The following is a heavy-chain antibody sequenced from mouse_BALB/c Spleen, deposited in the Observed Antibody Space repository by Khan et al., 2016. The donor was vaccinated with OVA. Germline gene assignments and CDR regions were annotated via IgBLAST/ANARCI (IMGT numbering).Heavy chain of an antibody. CDR2: ISYSGNT. CDR3: VCELRGFAY. Sequence: EVQLQESGPSLVKPSQTLSLTCSVTGDSITSGYWNWIRKFPGNKLEYMGYISYSGNTYYNPSLKSRISIIRDTSKSPYYLQLHSVTTEDTATYYCVCELRGFAYWGQGTLVTVSA. D-gene: IGHD2-4*01. J-gene: IGHJ3*01. CDR1: GDSITSGY. V-gene: IGHV3-8*02.